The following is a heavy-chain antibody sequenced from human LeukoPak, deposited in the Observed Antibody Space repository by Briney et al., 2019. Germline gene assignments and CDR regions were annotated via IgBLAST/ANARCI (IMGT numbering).Heavy chain of an antibody. D-gene: IGHD6-19*01. Sequence: GGSLRLSCAASGFTFDDYGMSWVRQAPGKGLEWVAVISYDGSNKYYADSVKGRFTISRDNSKNTLYLQMNSLRAEDTAVYYCAKDQTRGWHTHFDYWGQGTLVTVSS. CDR2: ISYDGSNK. CDR1: GFTFDDYG. CDR3: AKDQTRGWHTHFDY. V-gene: IGHV3-30*18. J-gene: IGHJ4*02.